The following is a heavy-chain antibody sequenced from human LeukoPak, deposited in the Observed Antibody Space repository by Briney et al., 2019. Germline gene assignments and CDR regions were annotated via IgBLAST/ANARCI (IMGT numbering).Heavy chain of an antibody. J-gene: IGHJ4*02. CDR2: IFYSGTT. CDR1: NDSISPLY. CDR3: ARGGSAAKYYFDS. D-gene: IGHD6-13*01. Sequence: SETLSLTCTVSNDSISPLYWGWIRQPPGKGLEFIGYIFYSGTTNFNPSLKSRVTLSVDTSKNQFSLRLNSVTAADTAVYYCARGGSAAKYYFDSWGQGTLATVSS. V-gene: IGHV4-59*11.